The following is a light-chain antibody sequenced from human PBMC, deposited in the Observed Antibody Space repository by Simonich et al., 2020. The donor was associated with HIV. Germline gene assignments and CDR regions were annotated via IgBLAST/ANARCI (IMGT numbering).Light chain of an antibody. CDR3: QQYYITSIT. CDR1: QSVLYSSDNENY. J-gene: IGKJ5*01. CDR2: WAS. Sequence: DIVMTQSPDSLAVSLGERATINCKSSQSVLYSSDNENYLAWYQQKPGQPPKLLIYWASTRQSGFPDRFSGSGSGTDFTLTISSLQAEDVAVYFCQQYYITSITFGQGTRLEIK. V-gene: IGKV4-1*01.